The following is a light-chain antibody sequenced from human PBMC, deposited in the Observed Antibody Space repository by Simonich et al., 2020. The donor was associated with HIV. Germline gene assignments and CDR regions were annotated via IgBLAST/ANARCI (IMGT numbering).Light chain of an antibody. CDR2: KVS. J-gene: IGKJ5*01. CDR3: MQGTHWPPIT. CDR1: QSLVHTDGNTY. Sequence: DVVMTQSPLSLPVTLGQPASLSCRSSQSLVHTDGNTYLNWFLQRPGQSPRRLIYKVSNRDSWVPDRFSGSGSGTDFTLKISRVEAEDVGVYYCMQGTHWPPITFGQGTRLEIK. V-gene: IGKV2-30*02.